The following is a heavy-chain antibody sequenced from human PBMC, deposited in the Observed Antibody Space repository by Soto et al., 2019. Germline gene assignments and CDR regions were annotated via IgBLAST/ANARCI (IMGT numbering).Heavy chain of an antibody. CDR1: GGPITQSY. D-gene: IGHD6-19*01. Sequence: SETLSLTCSVSGGPITQSYWRWIRQPVGKGLEWIGRMYTRGSADYNPSLKSRVTMSLDSSKNQFSLKVRSVTAADTAAYSCATSAKMGLDVAGRHDNWGRGTLDPVSS. J-gene: IGHJ4*02. CDR2: MYTRGSA. V-gene: IGHV4-4*07. CDR3: ATSAKMGLDVAGRHDN.